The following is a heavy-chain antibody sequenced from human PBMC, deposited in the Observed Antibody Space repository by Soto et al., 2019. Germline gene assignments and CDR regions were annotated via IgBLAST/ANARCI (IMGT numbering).Heavy chain of an antibody. CDR3: ARRRGNYPITEFLQY. D-gene: IGHD3-10*01. CDR1: GYTFIGYY. V-gene: IGHV1-2*02. J-gene: IGHJ1*01. Sequence: QVRLVQSGAEVKRPGASVRVSCETSGYTFIGYYVHWVRQAPGQGLEWMGWINPNNGGTKYSQKFQGRVTMTRDTSIHTAYMELSRLTTDDTAVYYCARRRGNYPITEFLQYWGQGTLVTVSA. CDR2: INPNNGGT.